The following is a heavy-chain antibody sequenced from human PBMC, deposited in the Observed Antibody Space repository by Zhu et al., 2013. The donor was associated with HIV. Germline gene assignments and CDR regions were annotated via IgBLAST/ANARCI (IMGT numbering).Heavy chain of an antibody. J-gene: IGHJ1*01. CDR3: ARNYCGGDCRAEYFQH. CDR1: GYTFTGYY. Sequence: QGQLMQSGAEVKKPGASVRVSCKGSGYTFTGYYLHWVRQAPGQGLEWVGWVNPQTGATNYARKFQGRVTMTRDTSISTAYMELSRLRSDDTAVYYCARNYCGGDCRAEYFQHWGQGTLVTVSS. D-gene: IGHD2-21*02. V-gene: IGHV1-2*02. CDR2: VNPQTGAT.